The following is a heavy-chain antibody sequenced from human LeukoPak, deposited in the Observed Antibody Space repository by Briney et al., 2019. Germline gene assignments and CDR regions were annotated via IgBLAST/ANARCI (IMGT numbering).Heavy chain of an antibody. D-gene: IGHD1-26*01. V-gene: IGHV3-7*01. J-gene: IGHJ4*02. CDR2: INLDGGAT. CDR3: ARARGVGNTAFDY. Sequence: PGGSLRLSCAVSGSTFSGYWMAWVRQVPGKEPEWVATINLDGGATYYVDSVRGRFTIYRDTAKNSLFLQMNSLRAEDTAVYYCARARGVGNTAFDYWGLGTLVTVSS. CDR1: GSTFSGYW.